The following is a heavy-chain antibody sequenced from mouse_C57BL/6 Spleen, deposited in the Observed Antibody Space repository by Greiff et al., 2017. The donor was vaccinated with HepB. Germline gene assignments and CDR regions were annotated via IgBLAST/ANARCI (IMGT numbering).Heavy chain of an antibody. J-gene: IGHJ3*01. CDR2: IDPSDSET. V-gene: IGHV1-52*01. CDR1: GYTFTSYW. Sequence: QVQLQQSGAELVRPGSSVKLSCKASGYTFTSYWMHWVKQRPIQGLEWIGNIDPSDSETHYNQKFKDKATLTVDKSSSTAYMQLSSLTSEDSAVYYCAREGYSNGFAYWGQGTLVTVSA. CDR3: AREGYSNGFAY. D-gene: IGHD2-5*01.